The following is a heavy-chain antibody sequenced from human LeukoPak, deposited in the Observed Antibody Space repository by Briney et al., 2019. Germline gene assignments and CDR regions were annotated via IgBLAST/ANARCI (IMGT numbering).Heavy chain of an antibody. CDR2: INPNSGGT. Sequence: GASVKVSCKASGYTFTGYYMHWVRQAPGQGLEWMGWINPNSGGTNYAQKFQGRVTMTRDTSISTAYMELSSLRSEDTAVYYCARGSGALYELDYWGQGTLVTVSS. CDR3: ARGSGALYELDY. CDR1: GYTFTGYY. J-gene: IGHJ4*02. V-gene: IGHV1-2*02. D-gene: IGHD5/OR15-5a*01.